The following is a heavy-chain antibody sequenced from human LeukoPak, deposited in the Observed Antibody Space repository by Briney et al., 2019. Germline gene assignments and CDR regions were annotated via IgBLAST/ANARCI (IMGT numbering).Heavy chain of an antibody. J-gene: IGHJ4*02. D-gene: IGHD2-8*01. CDR3: GRAFPPLRVSSAGYF. Sequence: GESLRLSCSASGFTFSDYDMNWVRQAPGKGLEWVSSISGRSSHMYYGDSVKGRFSISRDNAKNSLYLQMNSLGAEDTAVYYCGRAFPPLRVSSAGYFWGQGILVTVSS. V-gene: IGHV3-21*01. CDR2: ISGRSSHM. CDR1: GFTFSDYD.